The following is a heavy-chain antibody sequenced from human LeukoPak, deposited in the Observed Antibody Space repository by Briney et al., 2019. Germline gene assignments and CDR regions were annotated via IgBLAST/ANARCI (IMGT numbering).Heavy chain of an antibody. CDR1: GYSISSGYY. D-gene: IGHD2-15*01. J-gene: IGHJ6*04. Sequence: PSETLSLTCAVSGYSISSGYYWGWIRQPSGKGLEWIGSIYHSGSTYYNPSLKSRVTISVDTSKNQFSLKLSSVTAADTAVYYCAREGYGEINCSGGSCYFRGMDVWGKGTTVTVSS. CDR3: AREGYGEINCSGGSCYFRGMDV. V-gene: IGHV4-38-2*02. CDR2: IYHSGST.